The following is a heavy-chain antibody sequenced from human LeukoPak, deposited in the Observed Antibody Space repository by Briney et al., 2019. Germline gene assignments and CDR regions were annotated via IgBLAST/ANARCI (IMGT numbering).Heavy chain of an antibody. D-gene: IGHD3-3*01. J-gene: IGHJ6*02. CDR2: INHSGST. CDR1: GGSFSGYY. V-gene: IGHV4-34*01. CDR3: ARTPYYDFWSGYLDYYYYGMDV. Sequence: ASETLSLTCAVYGGSFSGYYWSWIRQPPGKGLEWIGEINHSGSTNYNPSLKSRVTISVDTSKNQFSLKLSSVTAADTAVYYCARTPYYDFWSGYLDYYYYGMDVWGQGTTVTVSS.